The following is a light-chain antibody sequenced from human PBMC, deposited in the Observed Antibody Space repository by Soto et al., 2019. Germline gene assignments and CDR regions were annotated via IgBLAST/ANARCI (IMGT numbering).Light chain of an antibody. CDR2: GAS. CDR3: QQYNDWPPT. J-gene: IGKJ4*01. V-gene: IGKV3-15*01. Sequence: EIVMTQSPATLSVSPGERATLSCRASQSVSSNLAWYQQKPGQAPRLLIYGASTRATGIPARFSGSGSGTEFTLTISSLQSEYFAVYYCQQYNDWPPTFGGGTKVEI. CDR1: QSVSSN.